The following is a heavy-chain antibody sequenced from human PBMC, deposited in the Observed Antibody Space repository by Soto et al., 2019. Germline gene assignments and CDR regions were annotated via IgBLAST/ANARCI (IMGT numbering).Heavy chain of an antibody. V-gene: IGHV3-74*01. J-gene: IGHJ3*02. CDR2: INSDGSST. D-gene: IGHD7-27*01. Sequence: GGSLRLSCAASGFTFSSYWMHWVRQAPGKGLVWVSRINSDGSSTSYADSVKGRFTISRDNAKNTLYLQINSLRAEDTAVYYYSRPTNWGVSSAFDIWGQGTMVTVSS. CDR3: SRPTNWGVSSAFDI. CDR1: GFTFSSYW.